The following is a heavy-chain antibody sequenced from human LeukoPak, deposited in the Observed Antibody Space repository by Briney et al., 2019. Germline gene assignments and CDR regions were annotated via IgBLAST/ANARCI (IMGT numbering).Heavy chain of an antibody. Sequence: SETLSLTCSVSGGSISSSSYYWGWIRQAPGKGLEWIGSIYYSGSTYYNPSLKSRVTISVDTSKNQFSLKLSSVTAADTAVYYCASGASYGDYGAFESRGQGTMVTVSS. CDR1: GGSISSSSYY. CDR3: ASGASYGDYGAFES. CDR2: IYYSGST. D-gene: IGHD4-17*01. J-gene: IGHJ3*02. V-gene: IGHV4-39*01.